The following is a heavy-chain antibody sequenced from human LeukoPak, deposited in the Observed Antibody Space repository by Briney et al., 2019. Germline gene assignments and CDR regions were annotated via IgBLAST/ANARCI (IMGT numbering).Heavy chain of an antibody. J-gene: IGHJ4*02. CDR3: AREAFFNSGSYLGSTYFDY. CDR1: GGSISSSSYY. CDR2: IYYSGST. D-gene: IGHD1-26*01. V-gene: IGHV4-39*07. Sequence: PSETLSLTCTVSGGSISSSSYYWGWIRQPPGKGLEWIGSIYYSGSTYYNPSLKSRVTISVDTSKNQFSLKLSSVTAADTAVYYCAREAFFNSGSYLGSTYFDYWGQGTLVTVSS.